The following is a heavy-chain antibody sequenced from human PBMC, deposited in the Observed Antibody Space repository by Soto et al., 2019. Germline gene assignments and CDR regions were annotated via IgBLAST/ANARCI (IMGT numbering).Heavy chain of an antibody. V-gene: IGHV4-31*03. D-gene: IGHD6-6*01. CDR1: GGSISSGGYY. Sequence: TLYLNCTVPGGSISSGGYYWRWILQHPGKGLEWIGYIYYSGSTYYNPSLKSRVTISVDTSKNQFSLKLSSVTAAGTAVYYCASGPLPGAARGYFDYWGQGTPVPVSP. CDR3: ASGPLPGAARGYFDY. CDR2: IYYSGST. J-gene: IGHJ4*02.